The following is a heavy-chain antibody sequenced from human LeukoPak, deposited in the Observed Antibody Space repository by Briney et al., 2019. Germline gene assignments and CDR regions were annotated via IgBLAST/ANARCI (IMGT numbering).Heavy chain of an antibody. CDR1: GFTLSNYA. V-gene: IGHV3-23*01. D-gene: IGHD2-8*02. CDR3: ARWADGTAAFDY. Sequence: GGSLRLSCAASGFTLSNYAMSWVRQAPGKGLEWVSAISGSGGSTYYADSVKGRFTISRDNSKNTLYLQMNSLGPEDTAVFYCARWADGTAAFDYWGQGTLVTVSS. J-gene: IGHJ4*02. CDR2: ISGSGGST.